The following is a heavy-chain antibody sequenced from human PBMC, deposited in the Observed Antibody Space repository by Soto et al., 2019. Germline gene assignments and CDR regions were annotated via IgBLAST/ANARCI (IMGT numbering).Heavy chain of an antibody. CDR2: ISSSSSYT. Sequence: QVQLVESGGGLVKPGGSLRLSCAASGFTFSDYYMSWIRQAPGKGLEWVSYISSSSSYTNYADSVKGRFTISRDNAKNSLYLQMHSLRAEDTAVYYCARAYGYVLLDYWGQGTLVTVSS. CDR1: GFTFSDYY. CDR3: ARAYGYVLLDY. V-gene: IGHV3-11*05. D-gene: IGHD5-12*01. J-gene: IGHJ4*02.